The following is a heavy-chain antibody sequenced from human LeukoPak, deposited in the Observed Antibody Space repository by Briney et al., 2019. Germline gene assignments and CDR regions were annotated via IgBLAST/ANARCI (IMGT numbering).Heavy chain of an antibody. D-gene: IGHD3-10*01. J-gene: IGHJ4*02. CDR3: ARIRDGSGSPSAYFDY. Sequence: PGGSLRLSCAASGGTVSSNYMSWVRQAPGKGLEWVSVIYSGGSTYYADSVKGRFTISRDNSKNTLYLQMNSLRAEDTAVYYCARIRDGSGSPSAYFDYWGQGTLVTVSS. CDR2: IYSGGST. V-gene: IGHV3-66*01. CDR1: GGTVSSNY.